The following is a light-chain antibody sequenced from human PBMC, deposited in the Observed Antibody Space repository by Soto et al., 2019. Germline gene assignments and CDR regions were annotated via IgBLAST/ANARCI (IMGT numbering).Light chain of an antibody. J-gene: IGLJ1*01. Sequence: QSVLTQPLSVPGAPGQTVTISCTGSGSNIGAGYGVQWYQQLPGTAPRLLIYRSDDRPSVVPDRFSASVSGNSASLAITGLQTEDEAVYYCQSYDSNLSEVFGPGTRSPS. V-gene: IGLV1-40*01. CDR1: GSNIGAGYG. CDR2: RSD. CDR3: QSYDSNLSEV.